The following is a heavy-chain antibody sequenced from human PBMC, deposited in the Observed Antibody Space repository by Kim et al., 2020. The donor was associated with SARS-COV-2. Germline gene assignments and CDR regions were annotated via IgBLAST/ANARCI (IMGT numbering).Heavy chain of an antibody. CDR2: IYYSGST. V-gene: IGHV4-39*01. Sequence: SETLSLTCTVSGGSISSSSYYWGWIRQPPGKGLEWIGSIYYSGSTYYNPSLKSRVTISVDTSKTQFSLKLSSVTAADTAVYYCARHRRGYYDILTGYQMDCYFDSWGPGTLVTVSS. CDR3: ARHRRGYYDILTGYQMDCYFDS. D-gene: IGHD3-9*01. J-gene: IGHJ4*02. CDR1: GGSISSSSYY.